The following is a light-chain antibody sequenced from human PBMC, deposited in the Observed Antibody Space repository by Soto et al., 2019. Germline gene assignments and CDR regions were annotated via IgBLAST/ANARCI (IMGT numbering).Light chain of an antibody. Sequence: QSLLTQPPSASATPGQRVTISCSGSSSNIGSNTVNWYQHLPGTAPKLLIYSNNQRPSGVPDRFSGSKSGTSASLAISGLQSEDEADYYCAAWDDSLNGPVFGGGTKVTVL. CDR1: SSNIGSNT. CDR2: SNN. V-gene: IGLV1-44*01. J-gene: IGLJ3*02. CDR3: AAWDDSLNGPV.